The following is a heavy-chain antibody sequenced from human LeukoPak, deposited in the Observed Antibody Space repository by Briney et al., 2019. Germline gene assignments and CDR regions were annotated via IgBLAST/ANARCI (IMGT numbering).Heavy chain of an antibody. V-gene: IGHV4-4*07. Sequence: SETLSLTCTVSGGSISSYYWSWIRQPAGKGLEWIGRIYTSGSTNYNPSLKSRVTISVDTSKNQFSLRLSSVTAADTAVYYCARDVWFGAGRTFDYWGQGTLVTVSS. CDR2: IYTSGST. CDR3: ARDVWFGAGRTFDY. D-gene: IGHD3-10*01. J-gene: IGHJ4*02. CDR1: GGSISSYY.